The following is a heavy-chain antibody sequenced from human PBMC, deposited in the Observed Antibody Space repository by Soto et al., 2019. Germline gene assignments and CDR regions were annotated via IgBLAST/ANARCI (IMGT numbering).Heavy chain of an antibody. CDR3: ARQNTVAGIHYYAGMDV. Sequence: QLQLQESGPGLVKPSETLSLTCTVSGGSISSSSHYWGWIRQPPGEGLEWIGSVYYSGSTYYNPSLKTRVSVLVDTSRNQSSLKLRSVTAADTAVYYCARQNTVAGIHYYAGMDVWGQGTTVTVSS. V-gene: IGHV4-39*01. D-gene: IGHD6-19*01. J-gene: IGHJ6*02. CDR2: VYYSGST. CDR1: GGSISSSSHY.